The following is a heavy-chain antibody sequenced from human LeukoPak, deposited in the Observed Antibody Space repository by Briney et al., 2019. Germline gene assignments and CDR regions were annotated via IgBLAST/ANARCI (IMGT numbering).Heavy chain of an antibody. D-gene: IGHD1-1*01. CDR1: GFTFSTYT. V-gene: IGHV3-30*04. J-gene: IGHJ4*02. CDR3: ARESTTGATGDY. CDR2: ISYDERNE. Sequence: GGSLRLSCAASGFTFSTYTMNWVRQAPGKGLEWVAVISYDERNEFYADSVKGRFTVSGDDSKNTVYLQMNSLRAEDTAVYFCARESTTGATGDYWGQGTLVTVSS.